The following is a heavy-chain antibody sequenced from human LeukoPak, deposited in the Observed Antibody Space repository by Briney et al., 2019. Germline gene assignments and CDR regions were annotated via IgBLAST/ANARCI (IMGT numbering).Heavy chain of an antibody. V-gene: IGHV1-2*02. CDR2: INPNSGGT. J-gene: IGHJ5*02. CDR3: AGVTVLGYCSSTSCYSPWFDP. Sequence: GASVKVSCKASGYTFTGYYMHWVRQAPGQGLEWMGWINPNSGGTNYAQKFQGRVTMTRDTSISTAYMELSRLRSDDTAVYYCAGVTVLGYCSSTSCYSPWFDPWGQGTLVTVSS. D-gene: IGHD2-2*02. CDR1: GYTFTGYY.